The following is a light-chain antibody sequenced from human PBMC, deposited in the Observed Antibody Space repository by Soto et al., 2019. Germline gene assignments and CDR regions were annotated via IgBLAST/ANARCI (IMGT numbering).Light chain of an antibody. V-gene: IGKV3-20*01. CDR3: QQYGSNPAGRFT. J-gene: IGKJ3*01. Sequence: EIVLTQSPGTLSLSPGERATLSCRASQSVSSSYLAWYQQKPGQAPRLLIYGASSRATGIPDRFSGSGSGTDFTLTISRLEPEDFAVYYCQQYGSNPAGRFTFGPGTKVDIK. CDR2: GAS. CDR1: QSVSSSY.